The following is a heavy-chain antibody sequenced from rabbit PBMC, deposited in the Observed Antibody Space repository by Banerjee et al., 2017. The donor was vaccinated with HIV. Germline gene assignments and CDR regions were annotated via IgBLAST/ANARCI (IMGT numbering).Heavy chain of an antibody. CDR3: ARSYYSYGYGGYLAL. Sequence: QSLEESGGDLVKPGASLTLTCTASGFSFSSSAYMCWVRQAPGKGLEWIACIYVGSGDNTYYASWAKGRFTISKTSSTTVTLQMTSLTSADTAPYFCARSYYSYGYGGYLALWGQAPLVTAS. V-gene: IGHV1S40*01. D-gene: IGHD6-1*01. CDR2: IYVGSGDNT. CDR1: GFSFSSSAY. J-gene: IGHJ4*01.